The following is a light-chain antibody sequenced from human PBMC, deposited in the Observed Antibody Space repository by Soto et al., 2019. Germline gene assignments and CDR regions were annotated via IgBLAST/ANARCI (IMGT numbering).Light chain of an antibody. CDR2: EVS. J-gene: IGLJ2*01. V-gene: IGLV2-14*01. CDR3: SSLTTSSSLV. Sequence: QSALTQPASVSGSPGQSITISCTGTSSDVGGYNYVSWYQQHPGKAPKLMIYEVSNRPSGVSNRCSGSKSGNTASLTIYGLRAEDEADYYCSSLTTSSSLVFGGGTKLTVL. CDR1: SSDVGGYNY.